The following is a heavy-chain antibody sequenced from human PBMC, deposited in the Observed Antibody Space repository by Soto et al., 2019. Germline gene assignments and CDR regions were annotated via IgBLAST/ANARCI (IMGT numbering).Heavy chain of an antibody. V-gene: IGHV3-30-3*01. CDR1: RFTFSRYA. D-gene: IGHD2-15*01. J-gene: IGHJ4*02. CDR2: ISYDGTTK. Sequence: ESGGGVVQPGRSLRLSCAASRFTFSRYAMHWVRQAPGKGLDWVAVISYDGTTKFYADSVKGRFTVSRDDSNNTLYLQMNGLRAEDTAVYYCARDFGGYRSGGRCSMGFDYWGQGTLVTVSS. CDR3: ARDFGGYRSGGRCSMGFDY.